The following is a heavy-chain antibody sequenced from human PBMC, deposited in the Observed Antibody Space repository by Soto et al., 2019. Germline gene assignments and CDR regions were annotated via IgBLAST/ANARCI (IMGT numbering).Heavy chain of an antibody. CDR3: AREGVVLRSWYFDY. V-gene: IGHV6-1*01. D-gene: IGHD6-13*01. CDR2: TCDRSKWNN. J-gene: IGHJ4*02. CDR1: GDSVASNSAA. Sequence: QTLALSRAFAGDSVASNSAALNWVRQSPSRGLEWLRNTCDRSKWNNDYAVSAKRRITIIPATSKNQCSLQLNYATPDDTAVFYCAREGVVLRSWYFDYWGQGTLVTVSS.